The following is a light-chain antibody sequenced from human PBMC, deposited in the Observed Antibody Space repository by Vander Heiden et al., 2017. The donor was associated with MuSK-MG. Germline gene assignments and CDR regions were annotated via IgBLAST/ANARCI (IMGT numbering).Light chain of an antibody. Sequence: SALPPPPSASGAPGLTVTISCSGSSSNLGSNYVYWYQQLPGTAPKLLMYRHNQRPSGVPDRFSGSKSGTPASLAISWLRAEDEADYYCAAWYDSLRGVVFGGGTKLTVL. CDR1: SSNLGSNY. CDR3: AAWYDSLRGVV. V-gene: IGLV1-47*01. J-gene: IGLJ3*02. CDR2: RHN.